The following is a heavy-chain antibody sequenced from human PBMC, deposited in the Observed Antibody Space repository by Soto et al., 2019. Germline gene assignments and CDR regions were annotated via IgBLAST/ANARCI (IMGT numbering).Heavy chain of an antibody. V-gene: IGHV3-7*05. CDR2: IKQDGSEK. Sequence: EVQLVESGGGLVQPGGSLRLSCAASGFTFSSYWMSWVRQARGKGLEWVANIKQDGSEKYYVDSVKGRFTISRDNAKNSLYLQMNSLRAEDTAVYYCARFAAVAGGYFDYWGQGTLVTVSS. J-gene: IGHJ4*02. CDR3: ARFAAVAGGYFDY. D-gene: IGHD6-19*01. CDR1: GFTFSSYW.